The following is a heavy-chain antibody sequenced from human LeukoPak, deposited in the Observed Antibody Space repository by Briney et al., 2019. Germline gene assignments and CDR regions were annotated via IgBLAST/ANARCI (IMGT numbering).Heavy chain of an antibody. D-gene: IGHD3-3*01. CDR1: GFTFSSYA. CDR3: AKDPLPYDFWSGYWKDY. J-gene: IGHJ4*02. V-gene: IGHV3-23*01. Sequence: GGSLRLSCAASGFTFSSYAMSWVRQAPGKGLEWVSASSGSGGSTDYADSVKGRFTISRDNSKNTLYLQMNSLRAEDTAVYYCAKDPLPYDFWSGYWKDYWGQGTLVTVSS. CDR2: SSGSGGST.